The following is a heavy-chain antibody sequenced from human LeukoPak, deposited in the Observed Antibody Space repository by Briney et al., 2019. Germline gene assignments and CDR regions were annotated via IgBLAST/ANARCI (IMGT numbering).Heavy chain of an antibody. J-gene: IGHJ4*02. D-gene: IGHD1-26*01. Sequence: GGSLRLSCAASGFTLSSYWMIWVRQAPGKGLEWVSTISGGGGSTYYADSVKGRFTVSRDNSKNTLYLQVNSLRAEDTAVYYCAKGGKWDVTPFDYWGQGTLVTVSS. CDR2: ISGGGGST. CDR3: AKGGKWDVTPFDY. V-gene: IGHV3-23*01. CDR1: GFTLSSYW.